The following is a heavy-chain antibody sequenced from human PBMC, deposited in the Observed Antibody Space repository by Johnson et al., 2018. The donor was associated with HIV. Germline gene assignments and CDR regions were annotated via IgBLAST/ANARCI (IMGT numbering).Heavy chain of an antibody. V-gene: IGHV3-66*01. D-gene: IGHD6-13*01. CDR1: GFTVSSNY. J-gene: IGHJ3*02. CDR3: ARVGIAAAGRDAFDI. CDR2: IYSGGST. Sequence: VQLVESGGGLVQPGGSLRLSCAASGFTVSSNYMSWVRQAPGKGLEWVSVIYSGGSTYYADSVKGRFTISRDNSKNTLYLQMNSLRAEDTAVYYCARVGIAAAGRDAFDIWGQGTMVTVSS.